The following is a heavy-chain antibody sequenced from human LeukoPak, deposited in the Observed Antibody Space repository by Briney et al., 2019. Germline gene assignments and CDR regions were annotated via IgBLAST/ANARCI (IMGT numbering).Heavy chain of an antibody. V-gene: IGHV4-59*08. CDR1: GASNRSYY. CDR2: MYYSGST. CDR3: ASRYSGGYSEFDY. J-gene: IGHJ4*02. Sequence: SDTLSLTCTVSGASNRSYYWRWIRQPPGRALEWVGDMYYSGSTNYNPSLKSRVTISVDTSKSQFSLKLTSVTAADTAVYYCASRYSGGYSEFDYWGQGTLVTVSS. D-gene: IGHD1-26*01.